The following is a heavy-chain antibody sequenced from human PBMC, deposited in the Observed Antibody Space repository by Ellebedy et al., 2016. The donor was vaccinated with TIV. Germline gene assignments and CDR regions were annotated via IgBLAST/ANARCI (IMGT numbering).Heavy chain of an antibody. Sequence: MPSETLSLTCTVSGGSVSSGSNYWSWIRQPPGQGLGWIGYITWRGSTNYNPSLKSRITISMDTSKNQIALMVRSVTAADTAIYYCAREEGFGGAWFDPWGQGTLVIVSS. CDR2: ITWRGST. J-gene: IGHJ5*02. CDR1: GGSVSSGSNY. D-gene: IGHD3-10*01. CDR3: AREEGFGGAWFDP. V-gene: IGHV4-61*01.